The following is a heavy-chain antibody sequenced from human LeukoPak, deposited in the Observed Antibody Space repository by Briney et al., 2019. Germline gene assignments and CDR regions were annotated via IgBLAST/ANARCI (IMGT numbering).Heavy chain of an antibody. V-gene: IGHV1-8*01. D-gene: IGHD3-10*01. Sequence: ASVKVSCKASGYTFTSYDINWVRQATGQGLEWMGWMNPNSGNTGYAQKFQGRGTMTRNTSISTAYMELSSLRSEDTAVYYCARFNGRGVSNDYWGQGTLVTVSS. CDR3: ARFNGRGVSNDY. CDR1: GYTFTSYD. CDR2: MNPNSGNT. J-gene: IGHJ4*02.